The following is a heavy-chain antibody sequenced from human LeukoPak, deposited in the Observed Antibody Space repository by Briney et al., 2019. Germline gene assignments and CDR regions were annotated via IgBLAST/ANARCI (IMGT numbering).Heavy chain of an antibody. CDR2: IYPGDSDT. CDR3: ARQIAPSSVFDP. CDR1: GYSFTSYW. D-gene: IGHD6-19*01. Sequence: PGASLKISCKGSGYSFTSYWICWVRQMPGKGLELMGIIYPGDSDTRYSPSFQGQVTISADKSISTAYLQWSSLKASDTAMHYCARQIAPSSVFDPWGQGTLVTVSS. J-gene: IGHJ5*02. V-gene: IGHV5-51*01.